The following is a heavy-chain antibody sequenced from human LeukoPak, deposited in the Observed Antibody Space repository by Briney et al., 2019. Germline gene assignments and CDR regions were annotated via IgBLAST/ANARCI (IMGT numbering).Heavy chain of an antibody. D-gene: IGHD1-1*01. CDR1: GFTFNKFY. V-gene: IGHV3-7*05. CDR3: ARENYWKFDY. Sequence: PGESLRLSCAASGFTFNKFYMGWVRQAPGKGLEWVANIKQDGSEGSYVDSVKGRFTISRDNAKNSLYLQLDSLRAEDTAVYYCARENYWKFDYWGQGTLVTVSS. CDR2: IKQDGSEG. J-gene: IGHJ4*02.